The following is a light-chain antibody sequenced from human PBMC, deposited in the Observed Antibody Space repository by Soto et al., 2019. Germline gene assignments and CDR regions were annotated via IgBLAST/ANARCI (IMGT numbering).Light chain of an antibody. J-gene: IGKJ5*01. CDR3: QQAVSLPIT. CDR2: AAS. V-gene: IGKV1-9*01. Sequence: IHLPQSPSFLSASVGDRVTITCRASQCISSYLAWYQQKPVKAPKLLIYAASSLQSGVPSRFSGSGSGTDFTLTISSLQPEDIATYYWQQAVSLPITFGQGTRLEI. CDR1: QCISSY.